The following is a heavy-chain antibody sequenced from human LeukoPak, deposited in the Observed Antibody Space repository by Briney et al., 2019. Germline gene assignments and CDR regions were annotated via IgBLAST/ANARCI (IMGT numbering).Heavy chain of an antibody. V-gene: IGHV1-46*01. CDR3: ARGTGAGDY. D-gene: IGHD1-1*01. CDR2: INPSGGST. Sequence: ASVKVSCKASGYTFTSYYMHWVRQAPGQGLEWMGIINPSGGSTSYAQKFQGRVTMTRDTSISTAHMELSRLRSDDTAVYYCARGTGAGDYWGQGTLVTVSS. J-gene: IGHJ4*02. CDR1: GYTFTSYY.